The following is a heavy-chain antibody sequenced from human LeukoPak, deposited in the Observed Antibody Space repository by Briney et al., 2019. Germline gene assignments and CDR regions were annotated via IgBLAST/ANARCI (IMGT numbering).Heavy chain of an antibody. V-gene: IGHV4-34*01. CDR2: INHSGST. Sequence: SETLSLTCAVYGGSFSGYYWSWIPQPPGKGLEWIGEINHSGSTNYNPSLKSRVTISVDTSKNQFSLKLSSVTAADTAVYYCARGGYYDFWSGYYKNWFDPWGQGTLVTVSS. CDR1: GGSFSGYY. J-gene: IGHJ5*02. D-gene: IGHD3-3*01. CDR3: ARGGYYDFWSGYYKNWFDP.